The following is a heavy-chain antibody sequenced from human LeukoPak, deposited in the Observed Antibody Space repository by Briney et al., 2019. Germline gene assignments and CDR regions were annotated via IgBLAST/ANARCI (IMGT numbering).Heavy chain of an antibody. CDR2: INSDGSRT. CDR3: ARVGARLGAFDI. D-gene: IGHD6-25*01. V-gene: IGHV3-74*01. CDR1: GFTFSSYW. Sequence: GGSLRLSCAASGFTFSSYWMHWVRQAPGKGLVWVSRINSDGSRTTYADSVKGRFTISRDNAKNKLYLQMNSLRAEDTAVYYCARVGARLGAFDIWGQGTMVTVSS. J-gene: IGHJ3*02.